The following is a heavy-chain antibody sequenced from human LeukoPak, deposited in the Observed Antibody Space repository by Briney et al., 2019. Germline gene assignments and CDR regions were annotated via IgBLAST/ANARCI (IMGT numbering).Heavy chain of an antibody. CDR1: GFTFSSYE. CDR2: ISSSGSTI. Sequence: GGSLRLSCAASGFTFSSYEMNWVRQAPGKGLEWVSYISSSGSTIYYADSVKGRFTISRDNAKNSLCLQMNSLRAEDTAVYYCARDRDPYYGSGSYFPSHFDYWGQGTLVTVSS. CDR3: ARDRDPYYGSGSYFPSHFDY. J-gene: IGHJ4*02. D-gene: IGHD3-10*01. V-gene: IGHV3-48*03.